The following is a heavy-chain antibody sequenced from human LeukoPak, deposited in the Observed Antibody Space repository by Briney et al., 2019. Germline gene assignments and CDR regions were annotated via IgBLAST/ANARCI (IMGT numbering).Heavy chain of an antibody. D-gene: IGHD3-3*01. CDR3: ARPQIITIFGVVLGAFDI. CDR2: IIPIFGTA. J-gene: IGHJ3*02. CDR1: GGTFSSYA. Sequence: SVKVSCKASGGTFSSYAISWVRQAPGQGLEWMGGIIPIFGTANYAQKLQGRVTITADESTSTAYMELSSLRSEDTAVYYCARPQIITIFGVVLGAFDIWGQGTMVTVSS. V-gene: IGHV1-69*13.